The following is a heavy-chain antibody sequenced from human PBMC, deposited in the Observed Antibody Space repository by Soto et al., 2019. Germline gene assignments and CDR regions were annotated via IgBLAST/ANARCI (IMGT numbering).Heavy chain of an antibody. D-gene: IGHD6-19*01. Sequence: HGESLKISCKASGYSFTSYWIGWVRQMPGKGLEWMGIIYPGDSDTRYSPSFQGQVTISADKSISTVFLQWSSLKASDTAIYYCARPIAVAGQFDYWGHGTLVTVSS. J-gene: IGHJ4*01. CDR1: GYSFTSYW. V-gene: IGHV5-51*01. CDR3: ARPIAVAGQFDY. CDR2: IYPGDSDT.